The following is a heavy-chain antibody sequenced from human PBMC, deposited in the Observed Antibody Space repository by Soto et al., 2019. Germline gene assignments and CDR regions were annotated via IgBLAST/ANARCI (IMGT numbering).Heavy chain of an antibody. J-gene: IGHJ6*02. Sequence: ASVKVSFKASGYTFTSYGISWVRQAPGQGLEWMGWISAYNGNTNYAQKLQGRVTMTTDTSTSTAYMELRSLRSDDTAVYYCASTYYYGSGSYENDMDVWGQGTTVTVSS. V-gene: IGHV1-18*01. CDR3: ASTYYYGSGSYENDMDV. CDR2: ISAYNGNT. D-gene: IGHD3-10*01. CDR1: GYTFTSYG.